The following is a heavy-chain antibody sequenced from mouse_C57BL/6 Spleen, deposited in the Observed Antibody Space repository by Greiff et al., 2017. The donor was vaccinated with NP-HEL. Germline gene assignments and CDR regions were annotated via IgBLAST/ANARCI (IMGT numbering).Heavy chain of an antibody. CDR1: GFTFSDYG. J-gene: IGHJ2*01. Sequence: DVKLVESGGGLVKPGGSLKLSCAASGFTFSDYGMHWVRQAPEKGLEWVAYISSGSSTIYYADTVKGRFTISRDNAKNTLFLQMTSLRSEDTAMYYCARSGLRRDFDYWGQGTTLTVSS. CDR3: ARSGLRRDFDY. CDR2: ISSGSSTI. V-gene: IGHV5-17*01. D-gene: IGHD2-4*01.